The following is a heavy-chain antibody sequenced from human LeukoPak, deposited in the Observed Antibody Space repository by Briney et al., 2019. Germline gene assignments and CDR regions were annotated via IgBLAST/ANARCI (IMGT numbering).Heavy chain of an antibody. V-gene: IGHV3-48*04. Sequence: GGSLRLSCAASGFTFSSYSMNWVRQAPGKGLEWVSYISSSSSTIYYADSVKGRFTISRDNAKNSLYLQMNSLRAEDTAVYYCARDSMIGPRIFDYWGQGTLVTVSS. D-gene: IGHD3-10*02. CDR2: ISSSSSTI. J-gene: IGHJ4*02. CDR1: GFTFSSYS. CDR3: ARDSMIGPRIFDY.